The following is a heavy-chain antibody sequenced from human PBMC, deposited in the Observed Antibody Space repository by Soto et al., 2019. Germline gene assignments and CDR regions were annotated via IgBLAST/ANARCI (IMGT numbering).Heavy chain of an antibody. CDR1: GCSISSYY. D-gene: IGHD3-16*01. CDR2: ICYSGGT. J-gene: IGHJ6*02. CDR3: AREGGFEEGPPVYYYYGMDV. Sequence: SETLSLTCTLSGCSISSYYWSWVRQPPGKGLEWIGYICYSGGTNYNPSLKRRVSTSVDTSKNQSYKKMSSVTAEVKAVYYGAREGGFEEGPPVYYYYGMDVWGQGTTVTVSS. V-gene: IGHV4-59*01.